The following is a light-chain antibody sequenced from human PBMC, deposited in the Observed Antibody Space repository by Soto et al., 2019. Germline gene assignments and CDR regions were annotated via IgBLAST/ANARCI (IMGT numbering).Light chain of an antibody. CDR2: GAS. CDR1: QSVSSSY. J-gene: IGKJ1*01. Sequence: EIVLTQSPGTLSLSPGERATLSCRASQSVSSSYLAWYQQKPGQAPRLLIYGASSRATGIPDRFSGSGSGTDFTVTINSLQSEDFAVYFCQQYNNWPTFGQGTKVDIK. CDR3: QQYNNWPT. V-gene: IGKV3-20*01.